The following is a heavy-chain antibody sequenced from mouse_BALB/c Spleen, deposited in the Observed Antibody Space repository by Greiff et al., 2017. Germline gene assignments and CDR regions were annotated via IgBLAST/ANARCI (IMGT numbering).Heavy chain of an antibody. CDR3: ARYGDYDEAWFAY. D-gene: IGHD2-4*01. CDR1: GYAFSSYW. V-gene: IGHV1-80*01. Sequence: QVQLQQSGAELVRPGSSVKISCKASGYAFSSYWMNWVKQRPGQGLEWIGQIYPGDGDTNYNGKFKGKATLTADKSSSTAYMQLSSLTSEDSAVYFCARYGDYDEAWFAYWGQGTLVTVSA. J-gene: IGHJ3*01. CDR2: IYPGDGDT.